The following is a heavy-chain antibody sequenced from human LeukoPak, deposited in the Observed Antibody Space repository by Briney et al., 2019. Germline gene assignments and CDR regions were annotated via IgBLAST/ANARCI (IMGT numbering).Heavy chain of an antibody. CDR3: ARRGYCSGGSCYRWFDP. V-gene: IGHV4-39*01. Sequence: SETLSLTCTVSGGSISSSSYYWGWLRHPPGKGLEWNGSIYYRGSAYYNQSLKTRVTISVDTSKNQFSLKLSSVTAADTAVYYCARRGYCSGGSCYRWFDPWGQGTLVTVSS. CDR2: IYYRGSA. J-gene: IGHJ5*02. CDR1: GGSISSSSYY. D-gene: IGHD2-15*01.